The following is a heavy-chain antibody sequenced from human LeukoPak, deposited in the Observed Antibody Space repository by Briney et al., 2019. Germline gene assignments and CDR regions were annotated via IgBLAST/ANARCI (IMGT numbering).Heavy chain of an antibody. CDR2: IYYSGST. J-gene: IGHJ4*02. CDR3: ARVEGGSGWYYFDY. D-gene: IGHD6-19*01. CDR1: GGSISSGDYY. Sequence: SQTLSLTCTVSGGSISSGDYYWSWIRQPPGKGLEWIRYIYYSGSTYYNPSLKSRVTISVDTSKNQFSLKLSSVTAADTAVYYCARVEGGSGWYYFDYWGQGTLVTVSS. V-gene: IGHV4-30-4*01.